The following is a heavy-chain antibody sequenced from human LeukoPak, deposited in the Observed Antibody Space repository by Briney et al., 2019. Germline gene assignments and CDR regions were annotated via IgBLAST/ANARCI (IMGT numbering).Heavy chain of an antibody. J-gene: IGHJ4*02. CDR3: ARGGYSSSPLGY. CDR2: IYYSGST. CDR1: GGSISSYY. V-gene: IGHV4-59*01. D-gene: IGHD6-6*01. Sequence: SETLSLTFTVSGGSISSYYWSWIRQPPGKGLEWIGYIYYSGSTNYNPSLKSRVTISVDTSKNQFSLKLSSVTAADTPVYYCARGGYSSSPLGYWGQGTLVTVSS.